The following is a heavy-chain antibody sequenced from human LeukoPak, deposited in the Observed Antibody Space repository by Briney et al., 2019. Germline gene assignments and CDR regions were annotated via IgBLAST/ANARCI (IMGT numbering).Heavy chain of an antibody. CDR2: IYSGGST. Sequence: GGSLRLSCAASGFTVSSNYMSWVRQAPGKGLEWVSVIYSGGSTYYADSVKGRFAISRHNSKNTLYLQLNSMRGEDTAVYYCASLREEIVATHNIWGQGTMVTVSS. D-gene: IGHD5-12*01. V-gene: IGHV3-53*04. CDR1: GFTVSSNY. CDR3: ASLREEIVATHNI. J-gene: IGHJ3*02.